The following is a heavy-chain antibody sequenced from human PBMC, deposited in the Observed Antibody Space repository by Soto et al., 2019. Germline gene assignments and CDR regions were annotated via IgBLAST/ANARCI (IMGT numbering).Heavy chain of an antibody. V-gene: IGHV1-8*01. CDR2: MNPNSGNT. Sequence: QVQLVQSGAEVKKPGASVKVSCKASGYTFTSYDINWVRQATGQGLEWMGWMNPNSGNTGYARKFQGRVTMTRNTSIGTTYRELSSLRSEARAVYYCASGGGLEVLRWFGELSGGWFDHWGQGTLVTVSS. CDR3: ASGGGLEVLRWFGELSGGWFDH. J-gene: IGHJ5*02. CDR1: GYTFTSYD. D-gene: IGHD3-10*01.